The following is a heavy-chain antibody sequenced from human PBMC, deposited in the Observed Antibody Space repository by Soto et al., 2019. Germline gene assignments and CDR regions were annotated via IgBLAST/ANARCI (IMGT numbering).Heavy chain of an antibody. V-gene: IGHV3-30*18. Sequence: QVQLVESGGGVVQPGRSLRLSCAASGFTFSSYGMHWVRQAPGKGLEWVAVISYDGSNKYYADSVKGRFTISRDNSKNRLYLQMNSLRAEDTAVYYCAKDSSGYYHDAFDILGQWTMVTVSS. CDR2: ISYDGSNK. CDR3: AKDSSGYYHDAFDI. D-gene: IGHD3-22*01. J-gene: IGHJ3*02. CDR1: GFTFSSYG.